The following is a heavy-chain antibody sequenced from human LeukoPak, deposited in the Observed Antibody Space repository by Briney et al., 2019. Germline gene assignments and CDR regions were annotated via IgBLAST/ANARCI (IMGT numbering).Heavy chain of an antibody. CDR1: GFTFSSYA. CDR3: ARVGDYYDSSGRPIDY. V-gene: IGHV3-30*14. CDR2: ISYDGSNK. D-gene: IGHD3-22*01. J-gene: IGHJ4*02. Sequence: GGSLRLSCAASGFTFSSYAMHWVRQAPGKGLEWVAVISYDGSNKYYADSVKGRFTISRDNSKNTLYLQMNSLRAEDTAVYYCARVGDYYDSSGRPIDYWGQGTLVTVSS.